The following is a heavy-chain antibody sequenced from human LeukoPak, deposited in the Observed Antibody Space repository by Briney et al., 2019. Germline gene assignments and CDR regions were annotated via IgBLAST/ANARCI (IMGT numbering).Heavy chain of an antibody. Sequence: PGWSLRLSCAASGFTFSSYSINWVRQAPGKGLEWVSSISSSSSYIYYADSVKGRFTISRDNAKNSLYLQMNSLRAEDTAVYYCARADPYSSSWYFGYWGQGTLVTVSS. D-gene: IGHD6-13*01. V-gene: IGHV3-21*01. CDR1: GFTFSSYS. CDR2: ISSSSSYI. J-gene: IGHJ4*02. CDR3: ARADPYSSSWYFGY.